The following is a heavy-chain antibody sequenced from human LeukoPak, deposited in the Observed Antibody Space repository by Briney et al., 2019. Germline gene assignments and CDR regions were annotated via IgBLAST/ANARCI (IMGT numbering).Heavy chain of an antibody. CDR3: ASLPEGSPGGNSGDY. V-gene: IGHV1-69*05. CDR2: IIPIFGTA. CDR1: GGTFSSYA. Sequence: GASVKVSCKASGGTFSSYAISWVRQAPGQGLEWMGGIIPIFGTANYAQKFQGRVTITTDESTSTAYMELSSLRSEDTAVYYCASLPEGSPGGNSGDYWGQGTLVTVSS. D-gene: IGHD4-23*01. J-gene: IGHJ4*02.